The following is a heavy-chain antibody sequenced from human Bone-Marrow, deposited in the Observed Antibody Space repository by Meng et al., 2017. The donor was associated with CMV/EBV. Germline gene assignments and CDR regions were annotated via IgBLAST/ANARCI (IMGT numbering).Heavy chain of an antibody. CDR2: ISYDGSTK. Sequence: SGLTFRSYGMHWVRQAPGKGLGWVAVISYDGSTKFYADSVKARFTISRDNSKNTLYLQMDSLRAEDTAVYYCASPARTVATTYYCDYWGQGTLVTVSS. CDR3: ASPARTVATTYYCDY. J-gene: IGHJ4*02. V-gene: IGHV3-30*03. D-gene: IGHD4-23*01. CDR1: GLTFRSYG.